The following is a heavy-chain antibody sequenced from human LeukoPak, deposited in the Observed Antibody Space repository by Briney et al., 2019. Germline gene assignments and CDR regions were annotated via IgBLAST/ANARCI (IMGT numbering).Heavy chain of an antibody. CDR3: AKEATDYYYYYYMDV. J-gene: IGHJ6*03. V-gene: IGHV3-74*01. Sequence: GGSLRLSCAASGFTFSSTWMHWFRQVPGKGPVWVSRIHSDGSTTIYADSVKGRFTISRDNARNTLYLQMNSLRAEDTAVYYCAKEATDYYYYYYMDVWGKGTTVTVSS. CDR2: IHSDGSTT. CDR1: GFTFSSTW.